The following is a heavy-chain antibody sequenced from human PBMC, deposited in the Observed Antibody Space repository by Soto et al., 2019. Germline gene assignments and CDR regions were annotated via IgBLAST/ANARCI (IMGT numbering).Heavy chain of an antibody. CDR3: VRRHVSATGIDWFDP. J-gene: IGHJ5*02. CDR1: GYTFTSYG. D-gene: IGHD6-13*01. Sequence: ASVKVSCKASGYTFTSYGIHWMRQAPGQRLEWMGWINAANGDTKYSPKFQDRVTITRDTSASTAYMELSSLRSEDTAVYYCVRRHVSATGIDWFDPWGQGTLVTVSS. V-gene: IGHV1-3*01. CDR2: INAANGDT.